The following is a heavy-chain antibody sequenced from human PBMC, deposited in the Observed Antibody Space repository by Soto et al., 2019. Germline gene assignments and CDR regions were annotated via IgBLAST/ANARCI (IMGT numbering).Heavy chain of an antibody. V-gene: IGHV1-18*01. Sequence: SAKVSFKASCYTFTSYGISWVRQAPGQGLEWMGWISAYNGNTNYAQKLQGRVTMTTDTSTSTAYMELRSLRSDDTAVYYCARQEITMVRGVYHHWGQGTLVTVSS. CDR3: ARQEITMVRGVYHH. CDR1: CYTFTSYG. D-gene: IGHD3-10*01. J-gene: IGHJ4*02. CDR2: ISAYNGNT.